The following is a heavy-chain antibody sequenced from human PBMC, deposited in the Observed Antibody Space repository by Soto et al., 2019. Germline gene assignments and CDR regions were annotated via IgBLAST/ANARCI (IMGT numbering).Heavy chain of an antibody. V-gene: IGHV4-30-2*01. CDR2: IYHSGST. CDR3: ARENTVTTLRYFDY. Sequence: TLSLTCAVSGGSISSGGYSWSWIRQPPGKGLEWIGYIYHSGSTYYNPSLKSRVTISVDRSKNQFSLKLSSVTAADTAVYYCARENTVTTLRYFDYWGQGTLVTVSS. CDR1: GGSISSGGYS. J-gene: IGHJ4*02. D-gene: IGHD4-17*01.